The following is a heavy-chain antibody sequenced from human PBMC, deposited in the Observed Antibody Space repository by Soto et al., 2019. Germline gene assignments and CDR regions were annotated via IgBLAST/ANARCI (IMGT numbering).Heavy chain of an antibody. J-gene: IGHJ4*02. V-gene: IGHV1-69*13. Sequence: SVKVSCKASGGTFSSYAISWVRQAPGQGLEWMGGIIPIFGTANYAQKFQGRVTITADESTSTAYMELSSLRSEDTAVYYCARSYSSSIGAYDYWGQGTLVTVSS. CDR2: IIPIFGTA. CDR3: ARSYSSSIGAYDY. CDR1: GGTFSSYA. D-gene: IGHD6-6*01.